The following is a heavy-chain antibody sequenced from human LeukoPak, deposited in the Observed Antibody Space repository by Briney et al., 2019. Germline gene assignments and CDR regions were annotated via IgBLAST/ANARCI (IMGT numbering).Heavy chain of an antibody. CDR1: GITLSNYG. V-gene: IGHV3-23*01. Sequence: GGSLRLSCAVAGITLSNYGMSWVRQAPGKGLEWVAGISGSGGGTNYADSVKGRFTISRDNSKNTLYLQMNSLRAEDTAVYYCARDPLVVVAATPFYFDYWGQGTLVTVSS. J-gene: IGHJ4*02. CDR2: ISGSGGGT. CDR3: ARDPLVVVAATPFYFDY. D-gene: IGHD2-15*01.